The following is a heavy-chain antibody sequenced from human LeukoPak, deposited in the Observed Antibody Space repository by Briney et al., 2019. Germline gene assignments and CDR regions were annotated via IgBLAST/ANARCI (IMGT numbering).Heavy chain of an antibody. CDR3: ARVSDYYDSSGYKLFDY. CDR2: IYHSGST. V-gene: IGHV4-4*02. CDR1: GGSISSSNW. D-gene: IGHD3-22*01. Sequence: PSGTLSLTCAVSGGSISSSNWWSWVRQPPGKGLEWIGEIYHSGSTNYNPSLKSRVTISVDKSKNQFSLKLSSVTAADTAVYYCARVSDYYDSSGYKLFDYWGQGTLVTVSS. J-gene: IGHJ4*02.